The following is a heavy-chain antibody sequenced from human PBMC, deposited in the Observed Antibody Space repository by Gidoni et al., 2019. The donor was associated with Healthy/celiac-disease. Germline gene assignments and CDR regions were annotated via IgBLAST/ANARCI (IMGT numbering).Heavy chain of an antibody. CDR3: ARRSPVYFFDY. J-gene: IGHJ4*02. CDR2: ISGRGGST. V-gene: IGHV3-23*01. D-gene: IGHD3-10*01. Sequence: EVQLLVPGGGLVQPGGSLRLSCAASGFTFSSDAMSWVLQAPGKGLEWVSSISGRGGSTYDADSVKVRFTITKDNYKNTLYLQMNSLRAEDTAVYYCARRSPVYFFDYWGQGTLVTVSS. CDR1: GFTFSSDA.